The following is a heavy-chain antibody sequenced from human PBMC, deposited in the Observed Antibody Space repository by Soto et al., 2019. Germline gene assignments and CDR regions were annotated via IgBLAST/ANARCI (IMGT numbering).Heavy chain of an antibody. D-gene: IGHD6-6*01. J-gene: IGHJ6*02. V-gene: IGHV4-34*01. CDR3: ARVTSSIAYYYGMDV. CDR1: GGSFSGYY. CDR2: INHSGST. Sequence: SETLSLTCAVYGGSFSGYYWSWIRQPPGKGLEWIGEINHSGSTNYNPSLKSRVTISVDTSKNQFSLKLSSVTAADTAVYYCARVTSSIAYYYGMDVWGQGTTVTVSS.